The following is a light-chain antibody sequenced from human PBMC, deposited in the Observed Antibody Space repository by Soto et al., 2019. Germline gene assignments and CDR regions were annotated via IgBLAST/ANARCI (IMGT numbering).Light chain of an antibody. CDR2: DVS. V-gene: IGKV2D-29*01. Sequence: VAVTQTPLSLSATPRQPASMSCKSSQSLLYSDGKTYLYWYLQMPGQPPQLLIYDVSNRFSGVPDRFSGSGSGTDFTLKISRVEAEDVGVYYCMQRTHVPITFGQGTRLEIK. CDR3: MQRTHVPIT. J-gene: IGKJ5*01. CDR1: QSLLYSDGKTY.